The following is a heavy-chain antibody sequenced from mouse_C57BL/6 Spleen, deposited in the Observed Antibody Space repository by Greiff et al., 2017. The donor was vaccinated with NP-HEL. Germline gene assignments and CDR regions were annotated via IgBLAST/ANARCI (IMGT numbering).Heavy chain of an antibody. CDR3: AAGFITAVVAVDY. J-gene: IGHJ2*01. CDR2: IDPANGNT. D-gene: IGHD1-1*01. V-gene: IGHV14-3*01. Sequence: EVQLQQSVAELVRPGASVKLSCTASGFNIKNTYMHWVEQRPEQGLEWIGRIDPANGNTKYDQKFQGKATLTADKSSNTAYLQLSSLTSEDTAIYYCAAGFITAVVAVDYWGQGTTLTVSS. CDR1: GFNIKNTY.